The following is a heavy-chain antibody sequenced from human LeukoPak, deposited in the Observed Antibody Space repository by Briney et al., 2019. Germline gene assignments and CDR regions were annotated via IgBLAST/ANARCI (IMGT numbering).Heavy chain of an antibody. D-gene: IGHD3-22*01. CDR1: GFTFSSYE. V-gene: IGHV3-48*03. CDR3: ARGYYDSSGYYHPGDY. CDR2: ISSSGSTI. J-gene: IGHJ4*02. Sequence: GGSLRLSCAASGFTFSSYEMNWVRQAPGKGLEWVSYISSSGSTIYYADSVKGRFTISRDNAKNSLYLQMNSLRAEGTAVYYCARGYYDSSGYYHPGDYWGQGTLVTVSS.